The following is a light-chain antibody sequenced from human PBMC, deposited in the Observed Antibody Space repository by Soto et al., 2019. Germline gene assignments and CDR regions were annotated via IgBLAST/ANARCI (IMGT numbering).Light chain of an antibody. V-gene: IGLV2-14*01. Sequence: QSALTQPASVSGSPGQSITISCTGTSSDIGRYNFVSWYQQHPRKAPKLLVYEVTNRPSGVSNRFSGSKSGNTASLTIFGLQTDDEADYYCSSYTSVTTFVVFGTGTKLTVL. CDR3: SSYTSVTTFVV. CDR2: EVT. J-gene: IGLJ1*01. CDR1: SSDIGRYNF.